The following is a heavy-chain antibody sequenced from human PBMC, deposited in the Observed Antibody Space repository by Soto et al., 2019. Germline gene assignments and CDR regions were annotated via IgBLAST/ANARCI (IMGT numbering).Heavy chain of an antibody. CDR1: GGSISSYY. CDR2: IYYSGST. CDR3: ARGVIDYYNGSGYLYYFDY. D-gene: IGHD3-22*01. Sequence: SETLSLTCSVSGGSISSYYWIWIRQPPGKGLEWIAYIYYSGSTNYNPSLKGRVTISVDTSKNQFSLKLSSVTAADTAVYYCARGVIDYYNGSGYLYYFDYWGQGTLLTVSS. V-gene: IGHV4-59*01. J-gene: IGHJ4*02.